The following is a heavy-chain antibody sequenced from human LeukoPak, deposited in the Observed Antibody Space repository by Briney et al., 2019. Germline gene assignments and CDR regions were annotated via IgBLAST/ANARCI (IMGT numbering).Heavy chain of an antibody. Sequence: PSETLSLTCAVYGVSLSGYYWNWIRQPPGKGLEWIGEIDHSGNTNYDPSLKSRVAMSIDTSKNQFSLKLNSVSAADTAVYYCARVPITMVRGVITDYWGQGTLVTVSS. D-gene: IGHD3-10*01. V-gene: IGHV4-34*01. CDR1: GVSLSGYY. CDR2: IDHSGNT. J-gene: IGHJ4*02. CDR3: ARVPITMVRGVITDY.